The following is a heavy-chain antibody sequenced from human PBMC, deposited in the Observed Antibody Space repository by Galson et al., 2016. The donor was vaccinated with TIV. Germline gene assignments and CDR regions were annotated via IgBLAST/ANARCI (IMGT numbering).Heavy chain of an antibody. CDR2: IDWDDDN. V-gene: IGHV2-70*17. Sequence: PALVKPTQTLTLTCTFSGFSLSTYGMSVGWIRQPPGKALECLARIDWDDDNIYNSSLKTRLTISKDISRNQVVLTMTNIDPVDTATYYCARAPISIFGLATSYYFDYWGQGTLVTVSS. D-gene: IGHD3-3*01. CDR1: GFSLSTYGMS. CDR3: ARAPISIFGLATSYYFDY. J-gene: IGHJ4*02.